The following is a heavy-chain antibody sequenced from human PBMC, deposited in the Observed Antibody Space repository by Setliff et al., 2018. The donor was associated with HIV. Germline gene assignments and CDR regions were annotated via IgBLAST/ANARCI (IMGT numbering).Heavy chain of an antibody. CDR1: GYTFTGYY. V-gene: IGHV3-33*03. J-gene: IGHJ2*01. D-gene: IGHD2-2*01. CDR2: IWYDGRNK. CDR3: ARLRVVVVPAASWYFDL. Sequence: SCKASGYTFTGYYMHWVRQAPGKGLEWVVVIWYDGRNKYYADSVKGRFSISRDNAKNSLYLQMNSLRAEETAVYYCARLRVVVVPAASWYFDLWGRGTLVTVSS.